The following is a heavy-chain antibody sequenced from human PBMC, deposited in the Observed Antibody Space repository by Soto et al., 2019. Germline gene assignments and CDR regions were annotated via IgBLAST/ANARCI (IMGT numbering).Heavy chain of an antibody. J-gene: IGHJ4*02. CDR3: TTDPHSTGTKY. D-gene: IGHD1-1*01. Sequence: GGSLRLSCAASGFTFSDAWMSWVRQAPGAGLEWVGLIKGKTEGGTIDYAAPVKARFTISRDASKDTLYLQMNSLKTEDTAVYYCTTDPHSTGTKYWGQGTLVTVSS. CDR2: IKGKTEGGTI. CDR1: GFTFSDAW. V-gene: IGHV3-15*01.